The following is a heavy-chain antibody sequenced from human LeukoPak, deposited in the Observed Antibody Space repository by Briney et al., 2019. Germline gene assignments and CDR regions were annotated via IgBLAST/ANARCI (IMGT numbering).Heavy chain of an antibody. V-gene: IGHV4-38-2*02. CDR3: ARAADYYDSSGYLMDV. CDR1: GYSISSGYY. D-gene: IGHD3-22*01. CDR2: IYHSGST. J-gene: IGHJ6*03. Sequence: SETLSLTCTVSGYSISSGYYWSWIRQPPGKGLEWIGYIYHSGSTYYNPSLKSRVAISVDRSKNQFSLKLSSVTAADTAVYYCARAADYYDSSGYLMDVWGKGTTVTVSS.